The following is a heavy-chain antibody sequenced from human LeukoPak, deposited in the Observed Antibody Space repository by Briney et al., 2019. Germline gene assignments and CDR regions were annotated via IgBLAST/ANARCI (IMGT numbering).Heavy chain of an antibody. CDR3: ARERGYTYGGPFDY. J-gene: IGHJ4*02. V-gene: IGHV1-2*02. CDR1: GYTFTGYY. CDR2: INPNSGGT. Sequence: ASVKVSCKASGYTFTGYYMHWVRQAPGQGLEWMGWINPNSGGTNYAQKFQGRVTMTRDTSISTAYMELSRLRSDDTAVYYCARERGYTYGGPFDYWGQGTLVTVSS. D-gene: IGHD5-18*01.